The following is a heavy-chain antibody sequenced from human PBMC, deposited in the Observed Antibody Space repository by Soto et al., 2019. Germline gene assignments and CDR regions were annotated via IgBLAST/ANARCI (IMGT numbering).Heavy chain of an antibody. CDR1: GGSVSGYY. CDR2: IDHSGDT. J-gene: IGHJ4*02. Sequence: PSETLSLTCAVHGGSVSGYYWNWTRQPPGKGLEWIGQIDHSGDTNYNPSLKNRVTISVDQSKKQFSLKVTSVTVADTAVYYCASEVSFYDTTGAYDEDHFDKWGRGTQVTVSS. CDR3: ASEVSFYDTTGAYDEDHFDK. V-gene: IGHV4-34*01. D-gene: IGHD2-8*02.